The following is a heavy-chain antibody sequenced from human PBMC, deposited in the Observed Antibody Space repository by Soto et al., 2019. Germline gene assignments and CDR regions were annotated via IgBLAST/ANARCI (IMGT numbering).Heavy chain of an antibody. CDR2: IYYSGST. CDR1: GVSISSYY. D-gene: IGHD6-6*01. V-gene: IGHV4-59*01. Sequence: PLEPLSLTCTVSGVSISSYYWSWIRQPPGKGLEWIGYIYYSGSTNYNPSLKSRVTISVDMSKNQFSLKLSSVTAADTAVYYCARGMVMAARPVFDYWGQGTLVTVS. CDR3: ARGMVMAARPVFDY. J-gene: IGHJ4*02.